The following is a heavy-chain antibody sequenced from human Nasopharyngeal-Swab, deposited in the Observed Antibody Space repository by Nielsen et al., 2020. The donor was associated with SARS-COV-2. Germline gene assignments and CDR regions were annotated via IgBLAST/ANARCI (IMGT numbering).Heavy chain of an antibody. CDR1: GYTFTSYD. J-gene: IGHJ4*02. D-gene: IGHD2-2*01. CDR3: ARIFRSTTLDY. Sequence: ASVKVSCKASGYTFTSYDINWVRQATGQGLEWMGWINAYNGNTNYAQKLQGRVTMTTDKSTSTVYMELRSLRSDDTAVYYCARIFRSTTLDYWGQGTLVTVSS. CDR2: INAYNGNT. V-gene: IGHV1-18*01.